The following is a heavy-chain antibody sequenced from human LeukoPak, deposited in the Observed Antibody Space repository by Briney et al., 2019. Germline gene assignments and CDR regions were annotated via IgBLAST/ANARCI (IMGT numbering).Heavy chain of an antibody. Sequence: ASVKVSCKASGYTFTGYYMHWVRQAPGQGLEWMGWINPNSGGTNYAQKLQGRVTMTTDTSTSTAYMELRSLRSDDTAVYYCARLWAAVHNRFDPWGQGTLVTVSS. CDR1: GYTFTGYY. V-gene: IGHV1-2*02. J-gene: IGHJ5*02. CDR3: ARLWAAVHNRFDP. D-gene: IGHD1-26*01. CDR2: INPNSGGT.